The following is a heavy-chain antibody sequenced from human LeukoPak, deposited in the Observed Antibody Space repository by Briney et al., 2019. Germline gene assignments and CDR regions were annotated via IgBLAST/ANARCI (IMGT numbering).Heavy chain of an antibody. J-gene: IGHJ3*02. V-gene: IGHV5-51*01. CDR3: ARRLMYYYDTSGYDVAFDI. Sequence: GESLKISCKGSGYRFTSYWIGWVRQMPGKGLEWMGIIYPGDSDTTYSPSFQGQVTISADKSISAASLQWSSLKASDTAMYYCARRLMYYYDTSGYDVAFDIWGQGTMVTVSS. D-gene: IGHD3-22*01. CDR2: IYPGDSDT. CDR1: GYRFTSYW.